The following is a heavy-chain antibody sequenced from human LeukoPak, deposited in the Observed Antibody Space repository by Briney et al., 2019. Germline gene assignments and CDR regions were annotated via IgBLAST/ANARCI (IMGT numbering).Heavy chain of an antibody. CDR2: ISSNGAST. J-gene: IGHJ4*02. CDR1: GFTFSSYA. V-gene: IGHV3-64*01. D-gene: IGHD2-2*02. Sequence: PGGSPRLSCAASGFTFSSYAMHWVRQAPGKGLEYVSAISSNGASTYYANSVKGRFTISRDNSKNTLYLQMGSLRAEDMAVYYCAREFCSSISCYKALGYWGQGTLVTASS. CDR3: AREFCSSISCYKALGY.